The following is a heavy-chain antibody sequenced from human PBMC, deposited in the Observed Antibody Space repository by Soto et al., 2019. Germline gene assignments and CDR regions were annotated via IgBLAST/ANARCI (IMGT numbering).Heavy chain of an antibody. CDR1: GCTFSSYA. CDR3: ARTGSRMIVMGLFDY. Sequence: QVQLVQSGAEVKKPGYSVKVSCKASGCTFSSYAISWVRQAPGQWLEWMGGIIPIFGTANYAQKFQGRVTITADESTSTAYMELSSLRSEDTAVYYCARTGSRMIVMGLFDYWGQGTLVTVS. V-gene: IGHV1-69*01. CDR2: IIPIFGTA. J-gene: IGHJ4*02. D-gene: IGHD3-22*01.